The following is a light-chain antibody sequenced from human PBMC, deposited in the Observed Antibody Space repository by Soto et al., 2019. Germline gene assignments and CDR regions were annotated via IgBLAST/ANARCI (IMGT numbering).Light chain of an antibody. CDR2: DVS. CDR1: SSDVGGYNY. Sequence: QSALTQPASVYGSPGPSITISCTGTSSDVGGYNYVSWYQQHPGKAPKLMIYDVSNRPSGVSNRFSGSKSGNTASLTISGLQAEDEADYYFSSYTSSSTLVVFGGGTQRTVL. V-gene: IGLV2-14*01. CDR3: SSYTSSSTLVV. J-gene: IGLJ2*01.